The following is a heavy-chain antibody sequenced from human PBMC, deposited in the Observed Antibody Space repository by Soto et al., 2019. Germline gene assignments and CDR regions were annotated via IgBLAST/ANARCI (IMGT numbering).Heavy chain of an antibody. Sequence: QVQLLQSGAAVKKPGASVKISCKASGYNFNNYEINWVRQAPAQGLEWMGWMKGYSGNPLYAQNFQGRLTLTRDTSTNTAYLELTSLAYEDTAIYFCARRRGESYYGLDYWGQGTLVTVSS. CDR2: MKGYSGNP. CDR3: ARRRGESYYGLDY. D-gene: IGHD1-26*01. V-gene: IGHV1-8*01. CDR1: GYNFNNYE. J-gene: IGHJ4*02.